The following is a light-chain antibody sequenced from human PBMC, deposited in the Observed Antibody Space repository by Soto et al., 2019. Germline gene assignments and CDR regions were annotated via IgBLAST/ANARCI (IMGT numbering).Light chain of an antibody. CDR2: AAS. Sequence: IQMTQSPSYLSESVGYRVTITGRASKGIRHDLDWFQQKPAKAPESLIYAASSLQRGVPSRFSGSGSGTEFTLTISSLQAEDIATYYCLQYNTYPWTFGQGTKVEIK. CDR1: KGIRHD. CDR3: LQYNTYPWT. V-gene: IGKV1-17*01. J-gene: IGKJ1*01.